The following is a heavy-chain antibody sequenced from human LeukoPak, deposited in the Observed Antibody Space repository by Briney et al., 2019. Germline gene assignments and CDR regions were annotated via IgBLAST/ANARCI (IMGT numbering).Heavy chain of an antibody. CDR3: ARSYGTGASRGYLDS. Sequence: PGGSLRLSCAVSGFLVSSNYMSWVRQAPGKGLEWVSVIYSGGSTYYADSVKGRFTISRENSENALYLQMNSLRAEDSAVYYCARSYGTGASRGYLDSWGQGTLVTVSS. D-gene: IGHD1-26*01. V-gene: IGHV3-53*01. J-gene: IGHJ4*02. CDR1: GFLVSSNY. CDR2: IYSGGST.